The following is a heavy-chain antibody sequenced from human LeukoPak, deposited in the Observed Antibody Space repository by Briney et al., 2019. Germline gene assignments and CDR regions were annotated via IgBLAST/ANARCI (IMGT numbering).Heavy chain of an antibody. CDR1: GFTFSSYG. J-gene: IGHJ3*02. Sequence: GRSLGLSCAASGFTFSSYGMHWVRQAPGKGLEWVAVIWYDGSNKYYADSVKGRFTISRDNSKNTLYLQMNSLRAEDTAVYYCARGGLGIGDFDIWGQGTMVTVSS. CDR3: ARGGLGIGDFDI. CDR2: IWYDGSNK. D-gene: IGHD7-27*01. V-gene: IGHV3-33*01.